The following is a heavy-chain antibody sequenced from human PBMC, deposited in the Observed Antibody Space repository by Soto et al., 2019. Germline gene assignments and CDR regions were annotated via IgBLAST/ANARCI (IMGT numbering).Heavy chain of an antibody. CDR2: IYPGDSDT. V-gene: IGHV5-51*01. Sequence: PGESLKISCKGSGYSFTSYWIGWVRQMPGKGLEWMGIIYPGDSDTRYSPSFQGQVTISADKSISTAYLQWSSLKASDTAMYYCARRRNNSDSSGHNWFDPWGQGTLVTVSS. CDR1: GYSFTSYW. CDR3: ARRRNNSDSSGHNWFDP. D-gene: IGHD3-22*01. J-gene: IGHJ5*02.